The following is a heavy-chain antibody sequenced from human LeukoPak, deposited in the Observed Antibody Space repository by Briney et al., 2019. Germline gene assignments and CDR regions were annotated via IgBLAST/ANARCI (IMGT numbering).Heavy chain of an antibody. J-gene: IGHJ4*02. CDR2: FYNSGST. CDR1: SGSISNSY. V-gene: IGHV4-59*01. D-gene: IGHD3-22*01. Sequence: PSETLSLTCTVSSGSISNSYWTWIRQPPGKGLEWIGYFYNSGSTNYNPSLKSRVTISVDTSKNQFSLKLTSVTAADTAVYYCARGDSSGHPAFDYWGQGTLVTVSS. CDR3: ARGDSSGHPAFDY.